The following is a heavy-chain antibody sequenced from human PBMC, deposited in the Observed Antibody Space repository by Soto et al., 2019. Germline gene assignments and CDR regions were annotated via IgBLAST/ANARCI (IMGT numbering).Heavy chain of an antibody. V-gene: IGHV1-3*01. J-gene: IGHJ5*02. CDR2: SNAGNGNT. Sequence: VSLKLARTASGCALAGYARPCGGQAQRRVREWMVLSNAGNGNTKYSQKLQGRVTITRDTSASTAYMELSSLRSEDTAVYYCARALADILTGYSLNWFDPWGQGTLVTVSS. D-gene: IGHD3-9*01. CDR1: GCALAGYA. CDR3: ARALADILTGYSLNWFDP.